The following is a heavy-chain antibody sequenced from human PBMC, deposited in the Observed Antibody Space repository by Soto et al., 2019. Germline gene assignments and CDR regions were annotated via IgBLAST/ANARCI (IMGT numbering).Heavy chain of an antibody. D-gene: IGHD1-26*01. CDR1: GGSFSGYY. CDR2: INHSGST. CDR3: ARDWDLRPFDS. V-gene: IGHV4-34*01. Sequence: PSETLSLTCAVYGGSFSGYYWSWIRQPPGKGLEWIGEINHSGSTNYNPSLKSRVTISVDTSKNQFSLKLSSVTAADTAVYYCARDWDLRPFDSWGQGTLVTVSS. J-gene: IGHJ4*02.